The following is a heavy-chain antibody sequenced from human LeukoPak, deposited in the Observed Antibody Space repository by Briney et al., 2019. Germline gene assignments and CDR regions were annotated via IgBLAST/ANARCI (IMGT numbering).Heavy chain of an antibody. V-gene: IGHV3-23*01. D-gene: IGHD2-2*01. CDR3: AKRRYCSPTSCHSFDY. CDR2: ISVGGGST. Sequence: GGSLRLSCAASGFTFSSYAVSWVRQAPGKGLEWVSSISVGGGSTYYADSVKGRFTISRDNSKSTLYLQMNSLRAEDTAVYYCAKRRYCSPTSCHSFDYWGQGTLVTISS. CDR1: GFTFSSYA. J-gene: IGHJ4*02.